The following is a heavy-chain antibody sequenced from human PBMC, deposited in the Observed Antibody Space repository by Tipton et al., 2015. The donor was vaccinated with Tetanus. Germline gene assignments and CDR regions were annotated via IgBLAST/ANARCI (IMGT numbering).Heavy chain of an antibody. CDR3: ARAHCTDGVCNFDF. J-gene: IGHJ4*02. CDR2: IYPGDSDT. CDR1: GYIFNNYW. Sequence: MQLVQSGAEVKKPGESLKISCKGSGYIFNNYWIGWVRQKPGKGLEWTGIIYPGDSDTRYSPSFQGQVTISVDKSINTAYLQWSSLKASDTSMFYCARAHCTDGVCNFDFWGQGALVTVAS. D-gene: IGHD2-8*01. V-gene: IGHV5-51*01.